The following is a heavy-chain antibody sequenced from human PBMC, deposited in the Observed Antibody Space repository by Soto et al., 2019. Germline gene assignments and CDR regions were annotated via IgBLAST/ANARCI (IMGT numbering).Heavy chain of an antibody. V-gene: IGHV1-69-2*01. J-gene: IGHJ4*02. CDR2: VDPDDGEP. Sequence: EVQLIQSGAEVKRPGSSVKVSCKVSGGRFSDYMHWVRQAPEKGLEWVGLVDPDDGEPIYPGKFRGKVTITADTSTDTGYMELSGLTFEDTAVYYCATGRYVGSYNVYDFWGQGTRVFVSS. CDR1: GGRFSDY. D-gene: IGHD1-26*01. CDR3: ATGRYVGSYNVYDF.